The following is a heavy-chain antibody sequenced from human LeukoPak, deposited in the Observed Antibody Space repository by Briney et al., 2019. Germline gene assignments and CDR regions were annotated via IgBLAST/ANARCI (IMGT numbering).Heavy chain of an antibody. CDR2: INHSGST. CDR1: GGSFSGYY. J-gene: IGHJ4*02. V-gene: IGHV4-34*01. Sequence: SETLSLTCAVYGGSFSGYYWSWIRQPPGKGLEWIGEINHSGSTNYNPSLKSRVTISVDTSKNQFSLKLSSVTAADTAVYYCARGAPTIFGVVIIMDYWGQGTLVTVSS. D-gene: IGHD3-3*01. CDR3: ARGAPTIFGVVIIMDY.